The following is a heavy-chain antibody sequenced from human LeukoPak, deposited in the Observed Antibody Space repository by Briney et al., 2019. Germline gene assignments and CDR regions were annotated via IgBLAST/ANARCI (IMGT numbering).Heavy chain of an antibody. CDR3: AREGGSGWGFPGRIDY. D-gene: IGHD6-19*01. Sequence: SETLSLTCTVSGGSISSGGYYWSWIRQHPGKGLEWIGYIYYSGSTYYNPSLKSRVTISVDTSKNQFSLKLSSVTAADTAVYYCAREGGSGWGFPGRIDYWGQGTLVTVSS. J-gene: IGHJ4*02. V-gene: IGHV4-31*03. CDR2: IYYSGST. CDR1: GGSISSGGYY.